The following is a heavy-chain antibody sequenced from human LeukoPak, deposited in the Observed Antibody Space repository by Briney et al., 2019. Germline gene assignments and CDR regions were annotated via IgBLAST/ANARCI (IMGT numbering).Heavy chain of an antibody. Sequence: ASVKVSCKASGYTFTGYYMHWVRQAPGQGLEWMGWINPNSGGTNYAQKFQGRVTMTRDTSISTAYMELSRLRSDDTAVYYCARAVNGSSLFRVWGQGTLVTVSS. CDR2: INPNSGGT. V-gene: IGHV1-2*02. D-gene: IGHD6-13*01. J-gene: IGHJ4*02. CDR3: ARAVNGSSLFRV. CDR1: GYTFTGYY.